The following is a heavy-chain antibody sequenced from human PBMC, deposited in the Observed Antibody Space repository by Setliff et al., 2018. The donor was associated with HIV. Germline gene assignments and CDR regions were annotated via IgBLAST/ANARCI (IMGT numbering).Heavy chain of an antibody. J-gene: IGHJ4*02. Sequence: GASVKVSCKVSGYSLSELTMHWVRQAPGKGLDWMGGYGPEDDEIIYAQKFQGRVTMTEDTSTDTAYVELTSLRSDDTAVYYCTTYSSGFTHWGQGTLVTVSS. CDR2: YGPEDDEI. CDR1: GYSLSELT. D-gene: IGHD3-22*01. CDR3: TTYSSGFTH. V-gene: IGHV1-24*01.